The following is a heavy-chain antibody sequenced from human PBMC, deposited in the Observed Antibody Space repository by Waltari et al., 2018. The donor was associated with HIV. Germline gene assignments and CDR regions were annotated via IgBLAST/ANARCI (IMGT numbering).Heavy chain of an antibody. CDR3: ASTGYGGNSFTTVHYYGMDV. CDR2: IIPIFGTA. D-gene: IGHD4-17*01. Sequence: QVQLVQSGAEVKKPGSSVKVSCKASGGTFSSYAISWVRQAPGQGLEWMGGIIPIFGTANYAQKFQGRVTITADESTSTAYMELSSLRSEDTAVYYCASTGYGGNSFTTVHYYGMDVWGQGTTVTVSS. V-gene: IGHV1-69*01. J-gene: IGHJ6*02. CDR1: GGTFSSYA.